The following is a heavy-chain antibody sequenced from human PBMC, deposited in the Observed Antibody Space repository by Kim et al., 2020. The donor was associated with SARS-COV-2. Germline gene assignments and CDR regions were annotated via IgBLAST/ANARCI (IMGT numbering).Heavy chain of an antibody. CDR2: IKPDGTEE. D-gene: IGHD2-15*01. CDR3: ATSAYPYCGGGSCFLTPSDF. J-gene: IGHJ4*02. Sequence: GGSLRLSCVITGVTFNTYRINWVRQAPGKGLQWVANIKPDGTEEYYVDSVKGRFTMSRDSAKNSLFLHMNSLRVDDTAVYYCATSAYPYCGGGSCFLTPSDFWGQGTLVTVSS. CDR1: GVTFNTYR. V-gene: IGHV3-7*03.